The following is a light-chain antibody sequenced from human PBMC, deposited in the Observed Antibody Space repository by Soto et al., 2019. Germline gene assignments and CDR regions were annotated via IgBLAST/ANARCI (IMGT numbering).Light chain of an antibody. V-gene: IGKV3-20*01. CDR1: ESVSTNY. CDR3: QQYGSVPLT. J-gene: IGKJ4*01. Sequence: EIVLTQSPGTLSLSPGERATLSCRASESVSTNYLAWYQQKPGQAPRLLISGASSRATGIPDRFSSSGSGADFTRTINRLEPEDFAGYYCQQYGSVPLTVGGGTKVDIK. CDR2: GAS.